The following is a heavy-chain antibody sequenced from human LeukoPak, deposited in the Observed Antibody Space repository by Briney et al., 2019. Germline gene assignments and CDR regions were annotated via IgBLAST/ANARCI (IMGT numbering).Heavy chain of an antibody. D-gene: IGHD5-24*01. V-gene: IGHV4-4*07. CDR2: IYTSGST. Sequence: SETLSLTCTVSGGSISSYYWSWLRQPAGKGLEWLGRIYTSGSTNYNPSLKSRVTMSVDTSKNQFSLKLSSVTAADTAVYYCARDRWPGRGAFDIWGQGTMVTVSS. CDR1: GGSISSYY. CDR3: ARDRWPGRGAFDI. J-gene: IGHJ3*02.